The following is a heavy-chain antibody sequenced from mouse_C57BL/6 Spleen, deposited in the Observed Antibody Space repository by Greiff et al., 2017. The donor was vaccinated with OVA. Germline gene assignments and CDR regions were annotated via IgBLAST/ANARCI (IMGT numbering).Heavy chain of an antibody. CDR1: GYAFSSSW. CDR2: IYPGDGDT. V-gene: IGHV1-82*01. CDR3: ARSGGPNPSY. D-gene: IGHD3-1*01. J-gene: IGHJ2*01. Sequence: VQLQQSGPELVKPGASVKISCKASGYAFSSSWMNWVKQRPGTGLEWIGRIYPGDGDTNYNGKFKGKATLTADKSSSTAYMQLSSLTSEDSAVYFCARSGGPNPSYWGQGTTLTVSS.